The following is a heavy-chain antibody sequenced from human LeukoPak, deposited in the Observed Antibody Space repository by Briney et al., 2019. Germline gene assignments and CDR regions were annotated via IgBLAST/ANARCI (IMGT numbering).Heavy chain of an antibody. V-gene: IGHV4-38-2*02. CDR2: IYHSGST. J-gene: IGHJ6*03. CDR3: AAMYYDFWSGYPVPYYYYMDV. Sequence: PSETLSLTCTVSGYSISSGYYWGWIRQPPGKGLEWIGSIYHSGSTYYNPSLKSRVTISVDTSKNQFSLKLSSVTAADTAVYYCAAMYYDFWSGYPVPYYYYMDVWGKGTTVTVSS. D-gene: IGHD3-3*01. CDR1: GYSISSGYY.